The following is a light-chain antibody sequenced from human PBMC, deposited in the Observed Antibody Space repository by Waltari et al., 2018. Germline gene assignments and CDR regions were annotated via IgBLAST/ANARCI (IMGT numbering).Light chain of an antibody. CDR1: SSAIGGYNY. CDR3: SSYTTSNIII. CDR2: DVN. J-gene: IGLJ2*01. Sequence: QSALTQPASVSGSPGESLTIYCTGTSSAIGGYNYVSWYQQHPGKAPELMIYDVNYRPSGVSNRFSGSKSGNTASLTISGLQAEDEADYYCSSYTTSNIIIFGGGTKLSVL. V-gene: IGLV2-14*03.